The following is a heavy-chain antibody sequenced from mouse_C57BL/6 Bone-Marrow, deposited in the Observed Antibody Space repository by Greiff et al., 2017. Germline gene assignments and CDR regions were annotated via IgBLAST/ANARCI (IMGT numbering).Heavy chain of an antibody. V-gene: IGHV5-2*01. CDR3: ARQSTIPTSKDY. D-gene: IGHD2-12*01. CDR1: EYEFPSHD. J-gene: IGHJ2*01. Sequence: EVKLVESGGGLVQPGASLKLSCESNEYEFPSHDMSWVRKTPEKRLELVAAINSDGGSTYYPDTMERRFIITRDNTKKTRYLQMSSLRSEDTALYYCARQSTIPTSKDYWGQGTTLTVSS. CDR2: INSDGGST.